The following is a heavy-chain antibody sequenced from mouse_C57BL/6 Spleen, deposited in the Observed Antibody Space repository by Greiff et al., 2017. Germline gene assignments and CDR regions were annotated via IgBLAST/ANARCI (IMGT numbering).Heavy chain of an antibody. J-gene: IGHJ1*03. CDR1: GYTFTSYC. CDR3: ASFYYYGSSYVECYFDV. Sequence: QVQLQQPGAELVMPGASVKLSCTASGYTFTSYCMHWVKQRPGQGLEWIGEIDPSDSYTNYNQKLKGKSTLTVDKSSSAAYMKLSSLTSEDSAVYYCASFYYYGSSYVECYFDVWGTGTTVTVSS. D-gene: IGHD1-1*01. V-gene: IGHV1-69*01. CDR2: IDPSDSYT.